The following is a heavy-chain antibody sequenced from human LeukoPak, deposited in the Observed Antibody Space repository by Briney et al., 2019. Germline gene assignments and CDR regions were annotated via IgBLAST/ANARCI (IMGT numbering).Heavy chain of an antibody. V-gene: IGHV4-34*01. CDR3: ARGRGYCSGGSCNRGRYFDL. D-gene: IGHD2-15*01. J-gene: IGHJ2*01. CDR2: INHSGST. Sequence: SETLSLTCAVYGGSFSGYYWSWIRQPPGKGLEWIGEINHSGSTNYNPSLKSRVTISVDTSKNQFSLKLSSVTAADTAVYYCARGRGYCSGGSCNRGRYFDLWGRGTLVTVSS. CDR1: GGSFSGYY.